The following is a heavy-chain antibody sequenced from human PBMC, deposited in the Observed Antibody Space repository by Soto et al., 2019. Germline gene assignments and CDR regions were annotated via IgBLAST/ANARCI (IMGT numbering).Heavy chain of an antibody. CDR3: AKGGDTGTTTFLYYFDY. V-gene: IGHV3-23*01. J-gene: IGHJ4*02. CDR1: GFTFSSNA. Sequence: EVHLLESGGGLVQPGGSLRLSCAASGFTFSSNAMSWVRQAPGKGLEWVSAISGSGGSSCYADSVKGRFTISRDNSKNALYLQMTSLRVEDTAVYYCAKGGDTGTTTFLYYFDYWGQGTLVTVSS. D-gene: IGHD1-7*01. CDR2: ISGSGGSS.